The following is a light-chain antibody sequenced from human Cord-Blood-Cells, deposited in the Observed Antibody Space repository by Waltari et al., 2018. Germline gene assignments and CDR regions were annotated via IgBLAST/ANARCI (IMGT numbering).Light chain of an antibody. CDR2: DVS. J-gene: IGLJ1*01. Sequence: QSALTQPRSVSGSPGQSVTISCPGTSREVGVYNYVSWYQHHPGKAPKLMIYDVSKRPSGVPDRFSGSKSVNTASLTISGLQAEDEADYYCCSYAGSGYVFGTGTKVTVL. V-gene: IGLV2-11*02. CDR1: SREVGVYNY. CDR3: CSYAGSGYV.